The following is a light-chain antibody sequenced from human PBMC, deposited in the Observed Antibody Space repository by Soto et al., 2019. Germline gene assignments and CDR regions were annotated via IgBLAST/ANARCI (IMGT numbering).Light chain of an antibody. CDR1: QDISDH. CDR2: DAS. J-gene: IGKJ5*01. CDR3: QQFENLPMT. V-gene: IGKV1-33*01. Sequence: DIQMTQSPSSLSASVGDRVTMTCQASQDISDHLNWYHHKKGEAPKLLIYDASNLETGVPSRFSGSGSGTDFTLTISSLQPEDIATYYCQQFENLPMTFGQGTRLEIK.